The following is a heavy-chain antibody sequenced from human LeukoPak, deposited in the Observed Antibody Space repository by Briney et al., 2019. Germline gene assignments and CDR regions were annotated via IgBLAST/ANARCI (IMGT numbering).Heavy chain of an antibody. J-gene: IGHJ5*02. Sequence: SETLSLTCTVSGYSISSGYYWGWIRQPPGKGLEWIGSIYHSGRTFYNPSLKSRVTISVDTSKNQFSLKLNSVTAADAAVYYCARDYCTSTTCPNWFDPWGQGTLVTVSS. D-gene: IGHD2-2*01. CDR2: IYHSGRT. V-gene: IGHV4-38-2*02. CDR1: GYSISSGYY. CDR3: ARDYCTSTTCPNWFDP.